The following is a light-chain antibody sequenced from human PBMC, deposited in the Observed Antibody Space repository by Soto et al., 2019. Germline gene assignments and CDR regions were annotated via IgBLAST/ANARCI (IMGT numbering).Light chain of an antibody. J-gene: IGLJ1*01. Sequence: QSVLTQPRSVSGSPGQSVTISCTGTSSDVGGYNYVSWYQQHPGKAPKLMIYDVSKRPSGVPDRFSGSRSGNTASLTISGLQAEDEADYYCSSYTSDSSYVFGSGTKVTVL. CDR2: DVS. CDR3: SSYTSDSSYV. CDR1: SSDVGGYNY. V-gene: IGLV2-11*01.